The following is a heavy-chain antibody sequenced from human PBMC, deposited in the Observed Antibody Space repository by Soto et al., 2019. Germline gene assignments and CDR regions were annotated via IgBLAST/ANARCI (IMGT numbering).Heavy chain of an antibody. Sequence: QVHLVQSGLEVKKPGASVSVSCRASGSTLTSYGISWVRQAPGQGFEWMGWISVNNGNTQYAQKFKGRVSMTTDTSTATVYMVLRSLRSDDTAVYYCARDGSYDSIDHWVAYSALDMWGHGTMVTVSS. CDR2: ISVNNGNT. V-gene: IGHV1-18*01. J-gene: IGHJ3*02. D-gene: IGHD3-22*01. CDR1: GSTLTSYG. CDR3: ARDGSYDSIDHWVAYSALDM.